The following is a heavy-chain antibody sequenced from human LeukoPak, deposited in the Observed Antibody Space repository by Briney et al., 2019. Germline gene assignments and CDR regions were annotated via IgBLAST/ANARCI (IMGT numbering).Heavy chain of an antibody. Sequence: GGSLRLSCAASGFTLSTYGMHWVRQAPGKGLEWVAVISYDGRNKHYPDSVKGRFTISRDISTDTLWLQMDNLRTEDTAVYYCAKGPLRGTAAAIDYWGQGTLVTVSS. V-gene: IGHV3-30*18. CDR2: ISYDGRNK. D-gene: IGHD2-2*01. CDR1: GFTLSTYG. J-gene: IGHJ4*02. CDR3: AKGPLRGTAAAIDY.